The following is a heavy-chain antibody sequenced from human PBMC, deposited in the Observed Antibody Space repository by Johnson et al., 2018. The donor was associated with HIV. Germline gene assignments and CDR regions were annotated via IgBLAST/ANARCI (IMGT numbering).Heavy chain of an antibody. V-gene: IGHV3-11*04. CDR1: GFTFSDYY. J-gene: IGHJ3*02. CDR2: INWNGGST. D-gene: IGHD3-16*01. Sequence: QVQLVESGGGLVKPGGSLRLSCAASGFTFSDYYMSWIRQAPGKGLEWVSGINWNGGSTGYADSVKGRFTISRDNAKNSLSLQINSLRADDTAVYYCARGGSDAFDIWGQGTMVTVSS. CDR3: ARGGSDAFDI.